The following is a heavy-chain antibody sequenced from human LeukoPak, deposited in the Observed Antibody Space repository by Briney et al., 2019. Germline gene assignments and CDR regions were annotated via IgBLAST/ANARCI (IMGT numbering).Heavy chain of an antibody. CDR1: GFTVSSNY. Sequence: PGGSLRLSCAVSGFTVSSNYMSWVRQAPGKGLEWVSVIYSGGSTYYADSVKGRVTISRDNSKNTLNLQMNSLRAEDTAVYYCARDQFGSGRLDYWGQGTLVTVSS. V-gene: IGHV3-53*01. J-gene: IGHJ4*02. D-gene: IGHD3-10*01. CDR2: IYSGGST. CDR3: ARDQFGSGRLDY.